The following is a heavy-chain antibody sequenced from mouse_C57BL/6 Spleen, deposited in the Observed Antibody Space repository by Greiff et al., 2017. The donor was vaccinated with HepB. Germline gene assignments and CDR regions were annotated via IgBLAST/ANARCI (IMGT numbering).Heavy chain of an antibody. J-gene: IGHJ4*01. CDR3: ARLGTAQAEGYYYAMDY. Sequence: VKLVESGAELVKPGASVKISCKASGYTFTDYYINWVKQRPGQGLEWIGKIGPGSGSTYYNEKFKGKATLTADKSSSTAYMQLSSLTSEDSAVYFCARLGTAQAEGYYYAMDYWGQGTSVTVSS. CDR1: GYTFTDYY. V-gene: IGHV1-77*01. D-gene: IGHD3-2*02. CDR2: IGPGSGST.